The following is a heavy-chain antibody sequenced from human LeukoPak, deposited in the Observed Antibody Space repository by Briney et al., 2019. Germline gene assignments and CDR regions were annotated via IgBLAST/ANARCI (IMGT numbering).Heavy chain of an antibody. CDR2: ISGSGGST. CDR1: GFTFSSYA. D-gene: IGHD4-11*01. J-gene: IGHJ4*02. V-gene: IGHV3-23*01. CDR3: AKVGGDYSNYIAPNDY. Sequence: PGGSLRLSCAASGFTFSSYAMSWVRQAPGKGLEWVSAISGSGGSTYYADSVKGRFTISRDNPKNTLYLQMNSLRAEDTAVYYCAKVGGDYSNYIAPNDYWGQGTLVTVSS.